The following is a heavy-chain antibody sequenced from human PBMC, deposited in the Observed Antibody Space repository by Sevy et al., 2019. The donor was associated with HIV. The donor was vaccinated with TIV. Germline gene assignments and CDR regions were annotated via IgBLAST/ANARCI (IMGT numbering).Heavy chain of an antibody. Sequence: GGSLRLSCAASGFTFSSYWMHWVRQAPGKGLVWVSRINSDGSSTSYADSVKGRFTISRDNAKNTPYLQMNSLRAEDTVVYYCASRPARSQPPDSWIQLFNQYYFDYWGQGTLVTVSS. CDR1: GFTFSSYW. D-gene: IGHD5-18*01. J-gene: IGHJ4*02. CDR3: ASRPARSQPPDSWIQLFNQYYFDY. V-gene: IGHV3-74*01. CDR2: INSDGSST.